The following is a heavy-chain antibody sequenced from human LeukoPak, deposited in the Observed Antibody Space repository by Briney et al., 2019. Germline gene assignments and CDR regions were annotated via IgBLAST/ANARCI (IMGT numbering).Heavy chain of an antibody. CDR3: ARDLTSSWKYGEIDF. CDR1: GYTFTSYG. CDR2: ISAYSGNT. Sequence: AAVKVSCKASGYTFTSYGSSWVRQAPGQGLEWMGWISAYSGNTDYAQRLQGRITMTTDTPTSTAYMELRSLRSDDTAVYYCARDLTSSWKYGEIDFWGQGTRVTVSS. V-gene: IGHV1-18*01. D-gene: IGHD1-7*01. J-gene: IGHJ4*02.